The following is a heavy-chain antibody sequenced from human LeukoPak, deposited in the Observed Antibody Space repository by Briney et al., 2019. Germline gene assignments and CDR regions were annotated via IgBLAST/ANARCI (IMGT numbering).Heavy chain of an antibody. V-gene: IGHV4-59*11. CDR3: ARRSWAAGTFGYYYYYMDV. CDR1: GGSISSHY. D-gene: IGHD6-13*01. Sequence: SETLSLTCTGSGGSISSHYWSWIRQPPGKGLEWIGYIYYSRSTNYNPSLKSRVTISVDTSKNQFSLKLSSVTAADTAVYYCARRSWAAGTFGYYYYYMDVWGKGTTVTVSS. J-gene: IGHJ6*03. CDR2: IYYSRST.